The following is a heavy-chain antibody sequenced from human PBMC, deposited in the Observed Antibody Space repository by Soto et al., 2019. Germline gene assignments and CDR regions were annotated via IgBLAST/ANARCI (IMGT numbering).Heavy chain of an antibody. D-gene: IGHD2-15*01. J-gene: IGHJ4*02. Sequence: LSLTCTVSGGSISSGGYYWSWIRQHPGKGLEWIGYIYYSGSTYYNPSLKSRVTISVDTSKNQFSLKLSSVTAADTAVYYCARIYCSGGSCHTDYYFDYWGQGTLVTVSS. CDR2: IYYSGST. CDR1: GGSISSGGYY. V-gene: IGHV4-31*03. CDR3: ARIYCSGGSCHTDYYFDY.